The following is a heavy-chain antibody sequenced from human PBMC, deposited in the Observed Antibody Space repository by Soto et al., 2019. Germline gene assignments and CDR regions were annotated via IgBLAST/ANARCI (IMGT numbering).Heavy chain of an antibody. CDR3: ARGSSNGSYYFDC. D-gene: IGHD6-13*01. V-gene: IGHV3-48*02. CDR2: ITSSGTTV. Sequence: EVHLVESGGGLVQPGGSLRLSCAASGFTFSSYSLNWVRQAPGKGLEWVSYITSSGTTVYYADSVRGRFTIARDNDKNSLYLQLDSLGDDDTAVYYCARGSSNGSYYFDCRGQRTLV. CDR1: GFTFSSYS. J-gene: IGHJ4*02.